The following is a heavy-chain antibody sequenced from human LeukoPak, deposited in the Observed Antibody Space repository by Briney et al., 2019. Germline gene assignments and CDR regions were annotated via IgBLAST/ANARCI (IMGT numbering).Heavy chain of an antibody. D-gene: IGHD3-22*01. Sequence: NASETLSLTCTVSGGSISSYYWSWLRQPPGKGLEWIGYIYTSGSTNYNPSLKSRVTISVDTSKNQFSLKLSSVTAADTAVYYCARTRLEGHYYDSSGYYVWFDPWGQGTLVTVSS. J-gene: IGHJ5*02. V-gene: IGHV4-4*09. CDR1: GGSISSYY. CDR2: IYTSGST. CDR3: ARTRLEGHYYDSSGYYVWFDP.